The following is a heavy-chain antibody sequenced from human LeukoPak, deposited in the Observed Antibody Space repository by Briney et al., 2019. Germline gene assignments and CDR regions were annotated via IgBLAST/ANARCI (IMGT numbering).Heavy chain of an antibody. CDR3: AKESCSTTSCYPERVFDY. V-gene: IGHV3-23*01. J-gene: IGHJ4*02. Sequence: SGGSLRLSFAASGFTFSSYGMHWVRQAPGKGLEWVSVISGSGGGTYYADSVKGRFTISRDNSKNTLYLQMNGLRVEDTAVYYCAKESCSTTSCYPERVFDYWGQGTLVTVSS. CDR2: ISGSGGGT. CDR1: GFTFSSYG. D-gene: IGHD2-2*01.